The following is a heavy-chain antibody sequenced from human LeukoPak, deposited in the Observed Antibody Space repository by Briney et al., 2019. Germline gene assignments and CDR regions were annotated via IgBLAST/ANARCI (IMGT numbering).Heavy chain of an antibody. CDR3: TRGDGYNTYYYYYMDV. Sequence: SETLSLTCTVSGGSISSYYWSWIRQPPGKGLEWIGYIYYSGSTNYNPSLKSRVTISVGTSKNQFSLKLSSVTAADTAVYYCTRGDGYNTYYYYYMDVWGKGTTVTVSS. D-gene: IGHD5-24*01. V-gene: IGHV4-59*01. J-gene: IGHJ6*03. CDR2: IYYSGST. CDR1: GGSISSYY.